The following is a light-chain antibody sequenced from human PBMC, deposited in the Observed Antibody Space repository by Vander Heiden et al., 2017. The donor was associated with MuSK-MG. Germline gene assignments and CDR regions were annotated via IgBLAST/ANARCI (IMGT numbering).Light chain of an antibody. CDR3: QQYSSSLFT. Sequence: EIVLTQSPGTLSLSPGERATISCRASQSVRSDYLTWYQQKPGQAPRLLIDGASSRATGIPDRFSGSGSGTDFTLTISRLEPEDFALYYCQQYSSSLFTFGGGTKVEIK. CDR2: GAS. V-gene: IGKV3-20*01. CDR1: QSVRSDY. J-gene: IGKJ4*01.